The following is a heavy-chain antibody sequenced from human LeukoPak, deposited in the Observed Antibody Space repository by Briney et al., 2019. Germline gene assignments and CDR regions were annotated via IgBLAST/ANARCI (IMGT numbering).Heavy chain of an antibody. CDR3: AREEAAAGTKADY. V-gene: IGHV3-7*01. Sequence: GGSLRLSCVASGFIFRNYWMSWVRQAPGKGLEWVANINHDGGDKNYVDSVKGRFTISRDNSKNTLYLQMNSLRAEDTAVYYCAREEAAAGTKADYWGQGTLVTVSS. CDR1: GFIFRNYW. J-gene: IGHJ4*02. D-gene: IGHD6-13*01. CDR2: INHDGGDK.